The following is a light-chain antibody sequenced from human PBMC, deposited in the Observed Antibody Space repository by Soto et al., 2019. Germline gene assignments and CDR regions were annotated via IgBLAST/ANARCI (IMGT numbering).Light chain of an antibody. V-gene: IGKV1-5*01. CDR1: QTISSS. CDR3: QQYHTFSYT. CDR2: DVS. J-gene: IGKJ2*01. Sequence: DIQMTQSPSTLSASVGDRVTITCRASQTISSSLAWYQQQPGKAPKLLIYDVSTLKRGVPSRFSGSRSGTEFTLSISSLQPDYVATYYCQQYHTFSYTFGQGTRLESK.